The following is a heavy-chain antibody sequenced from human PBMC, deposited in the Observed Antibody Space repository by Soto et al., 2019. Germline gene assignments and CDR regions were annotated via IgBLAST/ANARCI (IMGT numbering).Heavy chain of an antibody. CDR2: IYYSGST. CDR1: GGSISSSSYY. V-gene: IGHV4-39*01. CDR3: ARHELELRTGADY. D-gene: IGHD1-7*01. Sequence: SETLSLTCTVSGGSISSSSYYWGWIRQPPGKGLEWIGSIYYSGSTYYNPSLKSRVTISVDTSKNQFSLKLSSVTAADTAVYYCARHELELRTGADYWGQGTLVTVPS. J-gene: IGHJ4*02.